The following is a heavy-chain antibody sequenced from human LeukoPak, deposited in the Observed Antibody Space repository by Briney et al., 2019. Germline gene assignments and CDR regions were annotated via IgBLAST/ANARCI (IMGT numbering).Heavy chain of an antibody. CDR2: IYYRGGT. J-gene: IGHJ4*02. V-gene: IGHV4-59*08. D-gene: IGHD3-10*01. CDR1: GGSISSYY. Sequence: SETLSLTCTVSGGSISSYYWSGIRQPPGKGLEWIGYIYYRGGTNYNPSLKSRVTISVDTSKNQFSLKLNSVTAADTAVYYCARQENGSGSYLSFFHSWGQGTLVTVSS. CDR3: ARQENGSGSYLSFFHS.